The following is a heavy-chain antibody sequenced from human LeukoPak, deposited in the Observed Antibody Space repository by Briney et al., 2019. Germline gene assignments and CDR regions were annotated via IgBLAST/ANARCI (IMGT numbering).Heavy chain of an antibody. CDR1: GDSVSSNSAA. Sequence: SQTLSLTCAISGDSVSSNSAAWNWIRQSPSRGLEWLGRTYYRSKWYNDYAVSVKSRITINPDTSKNQFSLQLNSVTPEDTAVYYCARDLVGYCSSTSCYTRRTFDYWGQGTPVTVSS. CDR2: TYYRSKWYN. J-gene: IGHJ4*02. V-gene: IGHV6-1*01. CDR3: ARDLVGYCSSTSCYTRRTFDY. D-gene: IGHD2-2*02.